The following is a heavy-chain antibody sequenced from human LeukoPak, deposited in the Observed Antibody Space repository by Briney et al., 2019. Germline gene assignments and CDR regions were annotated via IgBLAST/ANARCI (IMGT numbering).Heavy chain of an antibody. V-gene: IGHV4-59*08. J-gene: IGHJ4*02. CDR3: ARSRISAAGTFDY. Sequence: SETLSLTCSVSGGSISSYFWSWIRQPPGKGLEWIGYIYYSGSTNYNPSLKSRVTISVDTSKNQFSLKLSSVTAADTAVYYCARSRISAAGTFDYWGQGTLVTVSS. D-gene: IGHD6-13*01. CDR2: IYYSGST. CDR1: GGSISSYF.